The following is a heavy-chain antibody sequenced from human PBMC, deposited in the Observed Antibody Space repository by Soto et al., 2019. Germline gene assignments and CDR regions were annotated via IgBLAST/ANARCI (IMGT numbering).Heavy chain of an antibody. CDR1: GFTFSSYG. J-gene: IGHJ4*02. CDR2: IWYDGSNK. V-gene: IGHV3-33*01. CDR3: ARWGGGYCSGGSRYSFDY. Sequence: QVQLVESGGGVVQPGRSLRLSCAASGFTFSSYGMHWVRQAPGKGLEWVAVIWYDGSNKYYADSVKGRFTISRDNSKNPLYLQMNSLRAEDTAVYYCARWGGGYCSGGSRYSFDYWGQGTLVTVSS. D-gene: IGHD2-15*01.